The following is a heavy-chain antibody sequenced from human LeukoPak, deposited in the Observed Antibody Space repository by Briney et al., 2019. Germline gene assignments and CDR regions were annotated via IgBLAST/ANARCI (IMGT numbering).Heavy chain of an antibody. CDR3: ARTYYYDTVLLDY. D-gene: IGHD3-22*01. CDR2: INNSGGTI. Sequence: GGSLRLSCAASGFTFSSYWMSWVRQAPGKGLEWLSYINNSGGTIYYADSVKGRFTISRDNSKNTLYLQMNSLRAEDTAVYYCARTYYYDTVLLDYWGQGTLVTVSS. CDR1: GFTFSSYW. V-gene: IGHV3-48*01. J-gene: IGHJ4*02.